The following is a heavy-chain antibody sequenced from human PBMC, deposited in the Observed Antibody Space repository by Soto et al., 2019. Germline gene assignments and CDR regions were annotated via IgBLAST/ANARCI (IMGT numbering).Heavy chain of an antibody. CDR1: GDRISSNNVG. CDR3: ARFGSGWWFDY. CDR2: IYYRSKWYN. J-gene: IGHJ4*02. V-gene: IGHV6-1*01. Sequence: SQTLSLTCAISGDRISSNNVGWNWIRQSPSRGLEWLGKIYYRSKWYNDYAESVKSRIDINADTSKNQISLQVNSVTPEDTAVYYCARFGSGWWFDYWGQGIQVTVSS. D-gene: IGHD6-19*01.